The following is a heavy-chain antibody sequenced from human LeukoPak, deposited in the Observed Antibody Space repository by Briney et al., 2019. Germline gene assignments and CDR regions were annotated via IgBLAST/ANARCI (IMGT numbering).Heavy chain of an antibody. D-gene: IGHD2-2*01. CDR3: ARLRLSVVPAAILFDY. CDR1: GYSFTSYW. V-gene: IGHV5-51*01. CDR2: IYPGDSDT. J-gene: IGHJ4*02. Sequence: GESLKISCKGSGYSFTSYWIGWVRQMPGKGLEWMGIIYPGDSDTRYSPSFQGQVTISADKSISTAYLQWSSLKASDTAMYYCARLRLSVVPAAILFDYWGQGTLVTVSS.